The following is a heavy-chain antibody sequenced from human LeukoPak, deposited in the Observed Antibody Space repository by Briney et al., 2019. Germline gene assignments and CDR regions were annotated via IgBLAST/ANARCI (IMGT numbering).Heavy chain of an antibody. J-gene: IGHJ6*02. V-gene: IGHV3-74*01. CDR2: IKGDGIST. D-gene: IGHD6-13*01. CDR3: AKDIRNRIAADKTAYYYYGMDV. Sequence: GGSLRLSCAASGFDFSSNWMHWVRHAPGQGLVWVSRIKGDGISTNYADSVKGRFTISRDIAKNSLYLQMNSLRAEDTALYYCAKDIRNRIAADKTAYYYYGMDVWGQGTTVTVSS. CDR1: GFDFSSNW.